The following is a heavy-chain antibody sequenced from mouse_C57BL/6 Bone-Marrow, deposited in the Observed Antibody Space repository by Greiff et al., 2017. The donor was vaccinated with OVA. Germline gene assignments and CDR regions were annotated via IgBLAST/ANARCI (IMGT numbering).Heavy chain of an antibody. CDR2: IDPSDSYT. V-gene: IGHV1-69*01. D-gene: IGHD1-1*01. CDR1: GYTFTSYW. CDR3: ARSRAYGSSYVGFAY. J-gene: IGHJ3*01. Sequence: QVQLQQPGAELVMPGASVKLSCKASGYTFTSYWMHWVKQRPGQGLEWIGEIDPSDSYTNYNQKFKGKSTLTVDESSSTAYMQLSSLTSEDSAVYYCARSRAYGSSYVGFAYWGQGTLVTVSA.